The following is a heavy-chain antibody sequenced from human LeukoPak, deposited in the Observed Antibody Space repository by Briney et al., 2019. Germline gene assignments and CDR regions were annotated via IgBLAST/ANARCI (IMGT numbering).Heavy chain of an antibody. J-gene: IGHJ4*02. CDR1: GFTVSSNY. CDR3: ARTPMVRGLIFDY. CDR2: IYSGGST. Sequence: GGSLRLSCAASGFTVSSNYMSSVRQAPGKGLEWVSVIYSGGSTYYADSVKGRFTISRDNAKNSLYLQMNSLRAEDTAVYYCARTPMVRGLIFDYWGQGTLVTVSS. D-gene: IGHD3-10*01. V-gene: IGHV3-53*01.